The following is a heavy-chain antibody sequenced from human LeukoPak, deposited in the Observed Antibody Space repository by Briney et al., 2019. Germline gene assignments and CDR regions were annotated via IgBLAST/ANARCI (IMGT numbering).Heavy chain of an antibody. V-gene: IGHV1-2*02. CDR3: ARDGGYEFLDY. Sequence: ASVTVSCKASGYTYNGYYMHWVRQAPGQGLEGMGWINPNSGGTNYAQKFQGRVTMTRDTSISTAYMELSRLRSDDTAVYYCARDGGYEFLDYWGQGTLVTVSS. D-gene: IGHD5-12*01. J-gene: IGHJ4*02. CDR2: INPNSGGT. CDR1: GYTYNGYY.